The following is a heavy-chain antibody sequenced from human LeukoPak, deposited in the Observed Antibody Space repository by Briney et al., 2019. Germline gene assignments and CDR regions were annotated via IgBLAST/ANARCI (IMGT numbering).Heavy chain of an antibody. D-gene: IGHD6-13*01. CDR1: GFTFSTYW. V-gene: IGHV3-7*01. J-gene: IGHJ4*02. Sequence: AGGSLRLSCAASGFTFSTYWMSWVRQAPGKGLEWVANIKQDGSEKYYVDSVKGRFTISRDNAKNSLYLQMNSLRAEDTAMYYWARDSAGNDYWGQGTLVTVSS. CDR2: IKQDGSEK. CDR3: ARDSAGNDY.